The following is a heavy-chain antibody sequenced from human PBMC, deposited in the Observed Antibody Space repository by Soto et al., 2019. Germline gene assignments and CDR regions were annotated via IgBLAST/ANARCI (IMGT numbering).Heavy chain of an antibody. CDR2: INHSGST. CDR1: GGSFIGYY. V-gene: IGHV4-34*01. CDR3: ARVTPNYDILTGYNLCFDY. J-gene: IGHJ4*02. D-gene: IGHD3-9*01. Sequence: SETLSLTCAVYGGSFIGYYWSWIRQPPGKGLEWIGEINHSGSTNYNPSLKSRVTISVDTSKNQFSLKLSSVTAADTAVYYCARVTPNYDILTGYNLCFDYWGQGTLVTVSS.